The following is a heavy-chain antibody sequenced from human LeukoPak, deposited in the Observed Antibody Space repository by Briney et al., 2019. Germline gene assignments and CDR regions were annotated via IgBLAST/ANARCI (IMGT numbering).Heavy chain of an antibody. J-gene: IGHJ4*02. Sequence: SETLSLTCTVSGGSISSSYYYWGWIRQPPGKGLEWIGTIYYSGSTYYNPSLKSRVTISIDTSKNQFSLKLSSVTAPDTAVYYCARHEDRNWYFDHWGQGTLVTVSS. D-gene: IGHD1-1*01. CDR1: GGSISSSYYY. CDR3: ARHEDRNWYFDH. CDR2: IYYSGST. V-gene: IGHV4-39*01.